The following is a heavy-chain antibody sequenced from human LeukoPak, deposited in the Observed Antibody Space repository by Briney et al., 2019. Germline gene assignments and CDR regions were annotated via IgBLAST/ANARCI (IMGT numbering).Heavy chain of an antibody. CDR1: GDSVSSKNGA. D-gene: IGHD6-19*01. CDR2: TYYRSKWYS. CDR3: ARDVGTSGWYTSDY. Sequence: SQTLSLTCAISGDSVSSKNGAWNWIRQSPSRGLEWLGRTYYRSKWYSDYAVSVQGRIAINPDTSKNQFSLQLNSVTPEDTAVYYCARDVGTSGWYTSDYWGQGTLVTVSS. V-gene: IGHV6-1*01. J-gene: IGHJ4*02.